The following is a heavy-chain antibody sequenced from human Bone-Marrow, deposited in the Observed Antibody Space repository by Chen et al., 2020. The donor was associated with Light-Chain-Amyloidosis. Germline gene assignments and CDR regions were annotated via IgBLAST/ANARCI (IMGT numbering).Heavy chain of an antibody. CDR1: GFSFSDNY. Sequence: EVQLVESGGDLVQPGGSLRLSCAASGFSFSDNYMDWVRQAQGKGLEWVARIRDKGNRHPTEYAASVKGRFTISRDDSKNSVYLQMNSLSTEDTAVYYCVKDRDGLGEDWGQGTLVTVSS. D-gene: IGHD3-16*01. CDR2: IRDKGNRHPT. J-gene: IGHJ4*02. V-gene: IGHV3-72*01. CDR3: VKDRDGLGED.